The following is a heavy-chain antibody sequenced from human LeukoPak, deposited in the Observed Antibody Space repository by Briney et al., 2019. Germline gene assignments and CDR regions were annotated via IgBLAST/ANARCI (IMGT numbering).Heavy chain of an antibody. CDR3: ARTYCSGGSCYSLDY. CDR1: GGSISSYY. J-gene: IGHJ4*02. CDR2: IYYSGST. V-gene: IGHV4-59*01. Sequence: PSETLSLTCTVSGGSISSYYWSWIRQPAGKGLEWIGYIYYSGSTNYNPSLKSRVTISVDTSKNQFSLKLSSVTAADTAVYYCARTYCSGGSCYSLDYWGQGTLVTVSS. D-gene: IGHD2-15*01.